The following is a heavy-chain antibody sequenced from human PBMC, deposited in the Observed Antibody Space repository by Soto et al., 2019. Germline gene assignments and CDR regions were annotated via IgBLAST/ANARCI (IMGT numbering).Heavy chain of an antibody. D-gene: IGHD4-17*01. CDR2: IYPGPTRA. Sequence: ASVKVSCKASNDSLSSHSIHWVRQSPGEGLEWMGIIYPGPTRARYPKEFQGRLTLTSDMPTRTVYMQLSNLRSDDTAVYYCGGASSRVSTVGAAYWGQVTLVTVSS. V-gene: IGHV1-46*01. CDR3: GGASSRVSTVGAAY. CDR1: NDSLSSHS. J-gene: IGHJ4*02.